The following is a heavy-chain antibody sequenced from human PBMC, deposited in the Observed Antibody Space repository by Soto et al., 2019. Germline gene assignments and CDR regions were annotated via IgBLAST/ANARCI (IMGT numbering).Heavy chain of an antibody. CDR3: AKEVAVAGDFDY. Sequence: GGSLRLSCVASGFTFSSYGIHWVRQAPGKGLEWVAVISSDGNTKYYADSVKGRFTISRDNSKNTLYLQMDSLRPEDTAVYYCAKEVAVAGDFDYWGHGTLVTVSS. V-gene: IGHV3-30*18. D-gene: IGHD6-19*01. CDR2: ISSDGNTK. J-gene: IGHJ4*01. CDR1: GFTFSSYG.